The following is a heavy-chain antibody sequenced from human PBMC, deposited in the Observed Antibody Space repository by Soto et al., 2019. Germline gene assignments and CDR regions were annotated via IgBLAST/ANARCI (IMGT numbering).Heavy chain of an antibody. CDR2: IKVEGSEK. D-gene: IGHD1-26*01. Sequence: HRGRAPTVMTAPAVFTFSPHRMSWIRQPPGKGLEWVANIKVEGSEKYYGDSVKGRFTISRDNAENSLYLHMNSLRAADTAVYYCAGCYSILFNCFDP. CDR3: AGCYSILFNCFDP. V-gene: IGHV3-7*03. J-gene: IGHJ5*02. CDR1: VFTFSPHR.